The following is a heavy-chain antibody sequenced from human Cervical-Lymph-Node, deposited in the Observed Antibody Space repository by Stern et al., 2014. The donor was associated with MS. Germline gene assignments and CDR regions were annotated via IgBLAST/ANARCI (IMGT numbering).Heavy chain of an antibody. CDR3: ATSTYGLVH. D-gene: IGHD3-10*01. J-gene: IGHJ4*02. Sequence: VQLEESGTEVKKPGSSVKVSCKAAGDTFDSYGIRWVRQAPGQGREWMGGLFPFFGTPIYAQKFQGRVTMTADESTTTAYMGLTSLSVEDTAVYYCATSTYGLVHWGQGTLVTVSS. CDR2: LFPFFGTP. V-gene: IGHV1-69*01. CDR1: GDTFDSYG.